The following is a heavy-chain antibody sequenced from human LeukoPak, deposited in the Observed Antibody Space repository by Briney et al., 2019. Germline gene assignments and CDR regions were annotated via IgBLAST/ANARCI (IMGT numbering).Heavy chain of an antibody. Sequence: PSETLSLTRTVSGGSVSSSSYYWGWIRQPPGKGLEWIGSIYYSVSTYYNPSLKSRATISVDTSKNQFSLKLSSVTAADTAVYYCARHGRGAVAGTTRGAFDIWGQGTMVTVSS. D-gene: IGHD6-19*01. J-gene: IGHJ3*02. CDR2: IYYSVST. CDR1: GGSVSSSSYY. CDR3: ARHGRGAVAGTTRGAFDI. V-gene: IGHV4-39*01.